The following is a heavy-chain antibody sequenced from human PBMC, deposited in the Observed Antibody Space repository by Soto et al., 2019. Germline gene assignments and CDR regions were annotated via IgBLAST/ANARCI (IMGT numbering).Heavy chain of an antibody. CDR3: ARLDKSGFLEWLSPEGYYGMDV. J-gene: IGHJ6*02. Sequence: SEALSLTCTVSGGSIRSAGYYWGWILQSRGKGLEVLGSIYYSGSTYYNPSLKSRVTISVDTSKNQFSLKLSSVTAADTAVYYCARLDKSGFLEWLSPEGYYGMDVWRQGNTVTGSS. V-gene: IGHV4-39*01. CDR1: GGSIRSAGYY. CDR2: IYYSGST. D-gene: IGHD3-3*01.